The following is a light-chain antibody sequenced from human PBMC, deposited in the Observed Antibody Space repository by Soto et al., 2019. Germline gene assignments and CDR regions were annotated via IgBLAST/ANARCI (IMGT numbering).Light chain of an antibody. CDR3: AAWDDSLNGWV. CDR1: SSNIGSNT. J-gene: IGLJ3*02. CDR2: SNN. Sequence: QSVLTQPPSASGTPGQRVTISCSGSSSNIGSNTVNWYQQLPGTAPKLLIYSNNQRPSGVPDRFSGSKSGTPASLAISGLQSEDEADYYCAAWDDSLNGWVFGGGTNLTVL. V-gene: IGLV1-44*01.